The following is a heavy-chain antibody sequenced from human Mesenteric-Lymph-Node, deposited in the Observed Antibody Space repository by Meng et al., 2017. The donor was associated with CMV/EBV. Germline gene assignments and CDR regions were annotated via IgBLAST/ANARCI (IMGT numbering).Heavy chain of an antibody. Sequence: SETLSLTCTVSGGSISSSSYYWGWIRQPPGKGLEWIGSIYYSGSTYYNPSLKSRVTISVDTSKNQFSLKLSSVTAADTAVYYCARPTRGYSYGYEIFDYWGQGTLVTVS. J-gene: IGHJ4*02. CDR2: IYYSGST. CDR3: ARPTRGYSYGYEIFDY. V-gene: IGHV4-39*01. D-gene: IGHD5-18*01. CDR1: GGSISSSSYY.